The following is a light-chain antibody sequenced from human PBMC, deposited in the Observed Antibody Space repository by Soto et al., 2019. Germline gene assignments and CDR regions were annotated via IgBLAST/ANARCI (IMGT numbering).Light chain of an antibody. CDR2: VAS. V-gene: IGKV1-39*01. Sequence: DIQMTQSPSSLSASVGDTFTISCRASQNIITFLSWYQHTPGTAPKLLMYVASSLQSGVPSRFSGSGSGTEFTLTISSLQPEDSATYYCQQGYQTPLTFGQGTRLEIK. CDR3: QQGYQTPLT. CDR1: QNIITF. J-gene: IGKJ5*01.